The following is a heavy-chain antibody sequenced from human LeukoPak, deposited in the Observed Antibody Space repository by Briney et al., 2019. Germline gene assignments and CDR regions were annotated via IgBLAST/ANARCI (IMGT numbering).Heavy chain of an antibody. CDR2: INPNSGGT. J-gene: IGHJ5*02. D-gene: IGHD3-3*01. CDR3: ARGYYDFWSGYYNWFDP. V-gene: IGHV1-2*02. CDR1: GYTFTDFF. Sequence: EASVKVSCKPSGYTFTDFFLHWVRQAPGQGLEWMGWINPNSGGTNYAQKFQGRVTMTRDTSISTAYMELSRLRSDDTAVYYCARGYYDFWSGYYNWFDPWGQGTLVTVSS.